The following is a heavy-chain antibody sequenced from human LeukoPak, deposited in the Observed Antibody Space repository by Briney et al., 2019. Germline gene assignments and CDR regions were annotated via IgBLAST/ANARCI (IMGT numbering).Heavy chain of an antibody. V-gene: IGHV3-74*01. CDR1: GFTFSRHW. J-gene: IGHJ4*02. CDR2: IKSDGTYS. CDR3: VRDDDYYGVDY. D-gene: IGHD4-17*01. Sequence: GGSLRLSCAASGFTFSRHWMHWVHQGPGKGLECVARIKSDGTYSDYGDSVRGRFTISRDNAKDALYLQMNSLRVEDTAVYYCVRDDDYYGVDYWGQGTLVTVSS.